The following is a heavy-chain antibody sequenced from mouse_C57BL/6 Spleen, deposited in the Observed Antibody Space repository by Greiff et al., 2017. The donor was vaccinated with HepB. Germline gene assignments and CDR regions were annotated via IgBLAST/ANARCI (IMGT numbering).Heavy chain of an antibody. CDR3: ARDALYDYWWYFYV. D-gene: IGHD2-4*01. V-gene: IGHV5-16*01. CDR1: GFTFSDYY. J-gene: IGHJ1*03. CDR2: INYDGSST. Sequence: EVQLVESEGGLVQPGSSMKLSCTASGFTFSDYYMAWVRQVPEKGLEWVANINYDGSSTYYLDSLKSRFIISRDNAKNILYLQMSSLKSEDTATYYCARDALYDYWWYFYVWGTGPTVTVSS.